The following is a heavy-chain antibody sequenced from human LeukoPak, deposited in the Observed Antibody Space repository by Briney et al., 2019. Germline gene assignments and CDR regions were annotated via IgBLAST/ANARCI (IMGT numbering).Heavy chain of an antibody. Sequence: SETLSLTCTVSGGSISSSSHYWGWIRQPPGKGLEWIASIHYSGGSNYNPSLKSRVTITQATSKNQVSLKVRSVTAADTAVYYCAKHESLIAFDIWGQGTMVTVSS. CDR1: GGSISSSSHY. J-gene: IGHJ3*02. CDR2: IHYSGGS. CDR3: AKHESLIAFDI. V-gene: IGHV4-39*01.